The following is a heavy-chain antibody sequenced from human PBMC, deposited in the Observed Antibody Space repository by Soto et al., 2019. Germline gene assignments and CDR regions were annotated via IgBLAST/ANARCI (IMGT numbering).Heavy chain of an antibody. D-gene: IGHD6-13*01. V-gene: IGHV3-66*01. CDR3: ARVPSSSYHYFDY. Sequence: PGGSLRLSCAASGFTVSTYYMSWVRQAPGKGLEWVSVIYSAGSADFADSVKGRFTVSRDNSKNTLYLQMSSLRAEDTAVYYCARVPSSSYHYFDYWGQGNLVTVSS. CDR2: IYSAGSA. J-gene: IGHJ4*02. CDR1: GFTVSTYY.